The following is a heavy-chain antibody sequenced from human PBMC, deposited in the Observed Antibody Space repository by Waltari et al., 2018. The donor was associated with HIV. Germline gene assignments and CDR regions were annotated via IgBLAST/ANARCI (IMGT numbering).Heavy chain of an antibody. Sequence: QVQLVQSGSELRTPGASVKVACKTSGYTFTDFALNWVRQAPGQGLQWMGWINTETGKPAYAQDFTGRFVISLDTSVSTTYLQISSLKAEDTAVYYCARLNLKNCHLPSYWGQGTLVTVSS. V-gene: IGHV7-4-1*02. J-gene: IGHJ4*02. CDR2: INTETGKP. D-gene: IGHD2-15*01. CDR3: ARLNLKNCHLPSY. CDR1: GYTFTDFA.